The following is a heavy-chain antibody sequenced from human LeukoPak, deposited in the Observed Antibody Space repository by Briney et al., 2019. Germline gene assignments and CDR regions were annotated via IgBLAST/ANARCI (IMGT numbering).Heavy chain of an antibody. Sequence: GESLKISCKGSGYSFTSYWIGWVRQMPGKGLEWMGIIFPGDSDTRYSPSFQGQVTISADKSISTAYLQWSSLKASDTAMYYCARRTSAYYYGSGSYSYAFDIRGQGTMVTVSS. CDR2: IFPGDSDT. D-gene: IGHD3-10*01. V-gene: IGHV5-51*01. J-gene: IGHJ3*02. CDR3: ARRTSAYYYGSGSYSYAFDI. CDR1: GYSFTSYW.